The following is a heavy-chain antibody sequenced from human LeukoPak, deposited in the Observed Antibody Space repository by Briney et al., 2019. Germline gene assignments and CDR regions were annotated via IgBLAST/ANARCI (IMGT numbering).Heavy chain of an antibody. D-gene: IGHD6-25*01. CDR1: GFTFSSYS. CDR3: ARGPANFLDY. J-gene: IGHJ4*02. V-gene: IGHV3-23*01. CDR2: ISGSGDGT. Sequence: PGGSLRLSCAASGFTFSSYSMNWVRQAPGKGLNWVSTISGSGDGTYYADSVKGRFTISRDNSKNTLYSQMNSLRAEDAALYYCARGPANFLDYWGQGTLVTVSS.